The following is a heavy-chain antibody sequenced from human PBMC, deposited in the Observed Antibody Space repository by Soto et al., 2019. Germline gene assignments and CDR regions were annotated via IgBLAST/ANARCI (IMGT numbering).Heavy chain of an antibody. J-gene: IGHJ6*02. V-gene: IGHV4-31*03. D-gene: IGHD3-10*01. CDR2: IYHSGST. CDR3: ARARMVRGVIYCYGMDV. Sequence: QLQLQESGPGLVKSSQTLSLTCTVSGGSISSGGNYWSWIRQHPGKGLEWIGYIYHSGSTYYNPSLKSRVTISVDTSKNQFSLKLNSVTAADTAVYYCARARMVRGVIYCYGMDVWGQGTTVTVSS. CDR1: GGSISSGGNY.